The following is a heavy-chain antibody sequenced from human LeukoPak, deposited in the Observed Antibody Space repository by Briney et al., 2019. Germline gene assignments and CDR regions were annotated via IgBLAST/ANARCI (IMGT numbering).Heavy chain of an antibody. Sequence: ASETLSLTCTVSGGSISSYYWSWIRQPPGKGLEWIGYIYYSGSTNYNPSPKSRVTISVDTSKNQFSLKLSSVTAADTAVYCARDAWYSSSSSGDTGYYYYGMDVWGQGTTVTVSS. CDR1: GGSISSYY. CDR2: IYYSGST. V-gene: IGHV4-59*01. J-gene: IGHJ6*02. CDR3: ARDAWYSSSSSGDTGYYYYGMDV. D-gene: IGHD6-6*01.